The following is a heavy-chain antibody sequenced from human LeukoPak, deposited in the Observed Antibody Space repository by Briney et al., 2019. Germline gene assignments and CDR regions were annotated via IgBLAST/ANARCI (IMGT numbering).Heavy chain of an antibody. CDR3: AKDTYDSSGYYLYYFDY. Sequence: SCKASGYTFSSYARSGVRQAPGKGREGVSAISGSGGSTYYADSVKGRFTISRDNSKNTLYLQMNSLRAEDTAVYYCAKDTYDSSGYYLYYFDYWGQGTLVTVSS. CDR2: ISGSGGST. J-gene: IGHJ4*02. V-gene: IGHV3-23*01. CDR1: GYTFSSYA. D-gene: IGHD3-22*01.